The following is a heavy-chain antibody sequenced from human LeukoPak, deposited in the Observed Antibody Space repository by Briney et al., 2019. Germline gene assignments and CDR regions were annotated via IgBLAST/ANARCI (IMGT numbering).Heavy chain of an antibody. CDR3: AGQPSMVRGVIITPMYNWFDP. CDR1: GFTFSSYA. V-gene: IGHV3-30-3*01. CDR2: ISYDGSNK. D-gene: IGHD3-10*01. Sequence: GRSLRLSCAASGFTFSSYAMHWVRQAPGKGLEWMAVISYDGSNKYYADSVKGRFTISRDNSKNTLYLQMNSLRAEDTAVYYCAGQPSMVRGVIITPMYNWFDPWGQGTLVTVSS. J-gene: IGHJ5*02.